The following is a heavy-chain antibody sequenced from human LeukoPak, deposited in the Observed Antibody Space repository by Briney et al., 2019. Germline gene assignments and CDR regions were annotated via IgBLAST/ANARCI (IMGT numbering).Heavy chain of an antibody. V-gene: IGHV4-59*11. J-gene: IGHJ6*03. Sequence: SETLSLTCTVSGWPHNSPYLSLNPPPPRKGLEWIGYIYYSGSTNYNPSLKSRVTISVDTSKNQFSLKLSSVTAADTAVYYCARSIYDFGYYYYMDVWGKGTTVTVSS. D-gene: IGHD5/OR15-5a*01. CDR3: ARSIYDFGYYYYMDV. CDR1: GWPHNSPY. CDR2: IYYSGST.